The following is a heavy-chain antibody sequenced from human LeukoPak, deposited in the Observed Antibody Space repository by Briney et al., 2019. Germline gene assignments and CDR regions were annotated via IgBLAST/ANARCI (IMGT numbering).Heavy chain of an antibody. V-gene: IGHV3-21*01. Sequence: PGGSLRLSCAASGFTFSSYSMNWVRQAPGKGLEWVSSISSSSSYIYYADSAKGRFTISRDNAKNSLYLQMNSLRAEDTAVYDCARDTGIWGPFYFDYWGQGTLVTVSS. CDR1: GFTFSSYS. CDR2: ISSSSSYI. J-gene: IGHJ4*02. D-gene: IGHD2/OR15-2a*01. CDR3: ARDTGIWGPFYFDY.